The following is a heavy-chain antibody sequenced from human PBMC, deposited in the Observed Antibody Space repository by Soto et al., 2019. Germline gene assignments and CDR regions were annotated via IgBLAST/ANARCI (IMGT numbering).Heavy chain of an antibody. CDR1: GGTFSSYA. J-gene: IGHJ6*02. CDR2: IIPVFGTA. CDR3: ARLHSVLGYFYYGMDA. Sequence: QVQLVQSGAEVKKPGSSGKVSCTSSGGTFSSYAYSWVRQAPGQGLEWMGGIIPVFGTATYAQNFQGRLTITADASTRTAYMELSSLRSEDTAVYYCARLHSVLGYFYYGMDAWGQGTTVTVSS. D-gene: IGHD4-4*01. V-gene: IGHV1-69*01.